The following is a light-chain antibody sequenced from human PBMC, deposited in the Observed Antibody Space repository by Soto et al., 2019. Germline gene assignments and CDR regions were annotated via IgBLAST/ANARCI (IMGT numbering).Light chain of an antibody. Sequence: QSALTQPASVSRSPGQSITISCTGTSSDVGGYNYVSWYQQHPGKAPKLIIYEVSNRPSGVSNRFSGSKSDNTASLTISGLQAEDEADYYCSSYTSSNTYVFGTGTKLTFL. CDR3: SSYTSSNTYV. CDR1: SSDVGGYNY. J-gene: IGLJ1*01. V-gene: IGLV2-14*01. CDR2: EVS.